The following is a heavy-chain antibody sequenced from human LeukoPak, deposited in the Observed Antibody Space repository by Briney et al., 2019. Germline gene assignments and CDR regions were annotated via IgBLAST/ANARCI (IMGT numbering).Heavy chain of an antibody. V-gene: IGHV4-4*07. Sequence: SETLSLTCTVSGGSISSYYWSWIRQPAGKGLEWVGRIYASGYTNYNPSLKSRVNISVDTSKNQFSLKLSAVTAADTAVYYCSSVRRGFGESSKYYSYYYMDVWGNGTTVTISS. D-gene: IGHD3-10*01. CDR2: IYASGYT. J-gene: IGHJ6*03. CDR1: GGSISSYY. CDR3: SSVRRGFGESSKYYSYYYMDV.